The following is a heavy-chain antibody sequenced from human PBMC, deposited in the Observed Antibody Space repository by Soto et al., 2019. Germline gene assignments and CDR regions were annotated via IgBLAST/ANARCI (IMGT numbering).Heavy chain of an antibody. D-gene: IGHD3-3*01. Sequence: GGSLRLSCAASGFTFSSYSMNWVRQAPGKGLEWVSYISSSSSTIYYADSVKGRFTISRDNAKNSLYLQMNSLRDEDTAVYYCAREVTIFGVVIMSWFDPWGQGTLVTVSS. CDR2: ISSSSSTI. CDR3: AREVTIFGVVIMSWFDP. CDR1: GFTFSSYS. J-gene: IGHJ5*02. V-gene: IGHV3-48*02.